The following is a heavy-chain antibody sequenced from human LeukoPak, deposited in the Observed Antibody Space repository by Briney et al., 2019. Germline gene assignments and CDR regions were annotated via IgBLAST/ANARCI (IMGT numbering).Heavy chain of an antibody. CDR1: GFTFSSYG. CDR3: ARDFNEQWLGGRDY. D-gene: IGHD6-19*01. CDR2: IRYDGSNK. Sequence: QAGGSLRLSCAASGFTFSSYGMHWVRQAPGKGLEWVAFIRYDGSNKYYADSVKGRFTISRDNSKNTLYLQMNSLRAEDTAVYYCARDFNEQWLGGRDYWGQGTLVTVSS. J-gene: IGHJ4*02. V-gene: IGHV3-30*02.